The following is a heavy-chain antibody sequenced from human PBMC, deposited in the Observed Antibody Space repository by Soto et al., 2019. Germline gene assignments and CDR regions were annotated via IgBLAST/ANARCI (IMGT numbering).Heavy chain of an antibody. CDR1: GYTFTSYG. CDR2: ISAYNGNT. V-gene: IGHV1-18*01. D-gene: IGHD1-26*01. J-gene: IGHJ4*02. Sequence: ASVKVSCKASGYTFTSYGISWVRQAPGQGLEWMGWISAYNGNTNYAQKLQGRVTMTTDTSTSTACMELRSLRSDDTAVYYCARDWVGRWELLRADYWGQGTLVTVSS. CDR3: ARDWVGRWELLRADY.